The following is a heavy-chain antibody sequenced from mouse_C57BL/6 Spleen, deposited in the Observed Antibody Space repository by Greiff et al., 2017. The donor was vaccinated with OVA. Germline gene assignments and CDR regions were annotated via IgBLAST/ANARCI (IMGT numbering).Heavy chain of an antibody. D-gene: IGHD2-10*02. CDR3: ARGGYGNYRYFDV. CDR2: IHPNSGST. J-gene: IGHJ1*03. CDR1: GYTFTSYW. V-gene: IGHV1-64*01. Sequence: VQLQQPGAELVKPGASVKLSCKASGYTFTSYWMHWVKQRPGQGLEWIGMIHPNSGSTNYNEKFKSKATLTVDKSSSTAYMQLSSLTSEDSAVYYCARGGYGNYRYFDVWGTGTTVTVSS.